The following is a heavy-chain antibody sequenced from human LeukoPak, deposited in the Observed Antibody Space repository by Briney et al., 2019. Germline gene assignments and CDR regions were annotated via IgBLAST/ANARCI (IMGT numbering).Heavy chain of an antibody. D-gene: IGHD2-2*01. CDR3: ARGVVVVVPAADAGSYYYYMDV. Sequence: SVKVSCKASGGTFSSYAISWVRQAPGQGLEWMGGIIPIFGTANHAQKFQGRVTITADESTSTAYVELSSLRSEDTAVYYCARGVVVVVPAADAGSYYYYMDVWGKGTTVTVSS. CDR2: IIPIFGTA. V-gene: IGHV1-69*13. CDR1: GGTFSSYA. J-gene: IGHJ6*03.